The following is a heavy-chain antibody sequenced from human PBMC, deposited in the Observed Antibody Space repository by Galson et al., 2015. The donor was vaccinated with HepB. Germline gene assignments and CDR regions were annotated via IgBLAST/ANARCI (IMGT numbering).Heavy chain of an antibody. CDR3: ARRGDWYFDL. V-gene: IGHV1-2*04. CDR2: INPNSGGT. J-gene: IGHJ2*01. CDR1: GYTFTGYY. Sequence: SVKVSCRASGYTFTGYYMHWVRQAPGQGLEWMGWINPNSGGTNYAQKFQGWVTMTRDTSISTAYLQWSSLKASDTAMYYCARRGDWYFDLWGRGTLVTVSS.